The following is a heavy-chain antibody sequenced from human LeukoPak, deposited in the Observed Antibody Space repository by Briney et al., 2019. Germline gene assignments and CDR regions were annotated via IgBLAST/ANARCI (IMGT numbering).Heavy chain of an antibody. CDR2: IYSGGST. CDR3: ARNRPYDY. CDR1: GFTFSSYA. J-gene: IGHJ4*02. V-gene: IGHV3-53*01. Sequence: GRSLRLSCAASGFTFSSYAMHWVRQAPGKGLEWVSVIYSGGSTYYAVSVRGRFTISRDNSNNTLYLQMNSLRSEDTAVYYCARNRPYDYWGQGTLVTVSS. D-gene: IGHD2/OR15-2a*01.